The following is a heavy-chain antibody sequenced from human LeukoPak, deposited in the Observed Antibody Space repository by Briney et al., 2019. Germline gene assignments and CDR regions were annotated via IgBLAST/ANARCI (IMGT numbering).Heavy chain of an antibody. D-gene: IGHD3-10*01. Sequence: SVKVSCKASGGTFSSYAISWVRQAPGQGLEWMGGIIPIFGTANYAQKFQGRVTITADESTSTAYMELSSPRSEDTAVYYCAGDRHYYGSGSYYSHFDYWGQGTLVTVSS. CDR3: AGDRHYYGSGSYYSHFDY. CDR2: IIPIFGTA. V-gene: IGHV1-69*01. J-gene: IGHJ4*02. CDR1: GGTFSSYA.